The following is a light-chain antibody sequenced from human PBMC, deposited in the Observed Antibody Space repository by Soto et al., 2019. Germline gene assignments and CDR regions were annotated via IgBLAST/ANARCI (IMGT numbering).Light chain of an antibody. CDR2: DTT. Sequence: QAVLTRSPSLTVSPGGTVTLTCGSSTGAVTNGHYPYWFQQKPGQAPRTLIYDTTNRHSWTPARFSGSLLGGKAALTLSGAQPEDEAEYYCLLSYNGPYVFGTGTKVTVL. V-gene: IGLV7-46*01. CDR1: TGAVTNGHY. J-gene: IGLJ1*01. CDR3: LLSYNGPYV.